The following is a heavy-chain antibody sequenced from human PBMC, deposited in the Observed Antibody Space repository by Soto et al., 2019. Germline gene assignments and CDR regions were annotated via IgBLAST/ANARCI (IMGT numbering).Heavy chain of an antibody. J-gene: IGHJ4*02. CDR1: GGSVSSDFSS. D-gene: IGHD3-9*01. V-gene: IGHV4-30-2*01. CDR3: SRGQPGLFSFDS. CDR2: IYHSGSS. Sequence: QLQLQESGSGLVKPSQTLSFTCGVSGGSVSSDFSSWIWIRQTSGKGLEWIGYIYHSGSSYFNPSLVSRGSISIDTSNIQFSLNLTSVTAAETAVYYCSRGQPGLFSFDSWGQGILVTVSS.